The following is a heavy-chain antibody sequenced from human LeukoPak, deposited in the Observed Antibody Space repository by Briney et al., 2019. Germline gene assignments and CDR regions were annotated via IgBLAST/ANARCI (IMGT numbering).Heavy chain of an antibody. Sequence: ASVTVSCKASGYTFTGYYIHWVRQAPGQGLEWMGWINPDSGGANYAQKFQGRVTMTRDTSITTAYMELSRLTSDDTAVYFCARHLRAAIWFDPWGQGTLVTVSS. CDR1: GYTFTGYY. CDR3: ARHLRAAIWFDP. V-gene: IGHV1-2*02. J-gene: IGHJ5*02. CDR2: INPDSGGA.